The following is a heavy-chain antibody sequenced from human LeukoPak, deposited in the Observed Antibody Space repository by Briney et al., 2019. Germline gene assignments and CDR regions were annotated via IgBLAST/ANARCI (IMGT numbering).Heavy chain of an antibody. D-gene: IGHD4-17*01. CDR2: IYTSGST. V-gene: IGHV4-4*07. CDR1: GGSISSYY. J-gene: IGHJ3*02. Sequence: PSETLSLTCTVSGGSISSYYWSWIRQPAGKGLEWIGRIYTSGSTNYNPSLKSRVTMSVGTSKNQFSLKLSSVTAADTAVYYCASRTTVTTSGAFDIWGQGTMVTVSS. CDR3: ASRTTVTTSGAFDI.